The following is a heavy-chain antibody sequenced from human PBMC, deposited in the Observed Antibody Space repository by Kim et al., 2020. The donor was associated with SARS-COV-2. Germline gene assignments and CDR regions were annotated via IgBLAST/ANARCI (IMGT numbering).Heavy chain of an antibody. CDR1: GFTFNTYG. V-gene: IGHV3-33*08. Sequence: GGSLRLSCAGSGFTFNTYGMHWVRQAPGKGLEWIGVITFDGSKKYYADSVRGRFTLSRDDSKNTVYLQMNSLRVEDTALYFCARARGGTSTWYGDKWGQGTLVTVSS. CDR3: ARARGGTSTWYGDK. D-gene: IGHD6-13*01. CDR2: ITFDGSKK. J-gene: IGHJ4*02.